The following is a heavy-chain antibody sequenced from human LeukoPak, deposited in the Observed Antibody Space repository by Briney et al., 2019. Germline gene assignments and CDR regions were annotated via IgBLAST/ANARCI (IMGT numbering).Heavy chain of an antibody. CDR1: GGSFSGYY. V-gene: IGHV4-34*01. CDR2: INHSGST. D-gene: IGHD6-13*01. CDR3: ARVYYSSSYDYWYFDL. J-gene: IGHJ2*01. Sequence: SETLSLTCAVYGGSFSGYYWSWIRQPPGNGLEWIGEINHSGSTNYNPSLKSRVTISVDTSKNQFSLKLSSVTAADTAVYYCARVYYSSSYDYWYFDLWGRGTLVTVSS.